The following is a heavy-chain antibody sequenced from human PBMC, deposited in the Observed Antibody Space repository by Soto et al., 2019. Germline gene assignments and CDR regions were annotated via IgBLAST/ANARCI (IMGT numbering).Heavy chain of an antibody. J-gene: IGHJ6*03. CDR3: ARERAYCSSTSCYPYYYYYYMDV. V-gene: IGHV4-34*01. CDR2: INHRGST. CDR1: GGSFSGYY. Sequence: SETLSLTCAVYGGSFSGYYWSWIRQPPGKGLEWIGEINHRGSTNYNPSLKSRVTISVDTSKNQFSLKLSSVTAAATAVYYCARERAYCSSTSCYPYYYYYYMDVWGKGTTVTVSS. D-gene: IGHD2-2*01.